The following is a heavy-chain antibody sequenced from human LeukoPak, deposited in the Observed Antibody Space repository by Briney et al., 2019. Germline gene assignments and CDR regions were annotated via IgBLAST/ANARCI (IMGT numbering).Heavy chain of an antibody. CDR2: IYYSGST. V-gene: IGHV4-61*01. D-gene: IGHD4-17*01. Sequence: SETLSLTCTVSGGSVSSGSYYWNWIRQPPGKALEWIGYIYYSGSTKYNPSLKSRVTILVDTSKNQFSLKLSSVAAADTAVYYCARGAYGDYFFDYWGQGTLVTVSS. J-gene: IGHJ4*02. CDR3: ARGAYGDYFFDY. CDR1: GGSVSSGSYY.